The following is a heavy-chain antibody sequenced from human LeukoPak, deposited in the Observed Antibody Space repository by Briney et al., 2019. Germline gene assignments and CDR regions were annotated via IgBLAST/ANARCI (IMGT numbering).Heavy chain of an antibody. CDR1: GGSISSYY. D-gene: IGHD3-3*01. Sequence: SETLSLTCTVSGGSISSYYWSWIRQPPGKGLEWIGHIYYTGRIYYNPSVMSRLTISVDRSKNQFSLKLTSVTAADTTVYYCARALDNYYDFSHFDPWGQGTPVTVSS. J-gene: IGHJ5*02. V-gene: IGHV4-59*01. CDR2: IYYTGRI. CDR3: ARALDNYYDFSHFDP.